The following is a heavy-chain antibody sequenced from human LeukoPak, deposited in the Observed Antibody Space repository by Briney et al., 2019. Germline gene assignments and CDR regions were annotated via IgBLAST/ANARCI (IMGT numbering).Heavy chain of an antibody. CDR2: THHSGST. J-gene: IGHJ4*02. CDR3: ARVYCSSSSCYYFDY. D-gene: IGHD2-2*01. CDR1: GFTFSSYA. Sequence: PGGSLRLSCAASGFTFSSYAMHWVRQPPGKGLEWIGETHHSGSTNYNPSLQSRVSMSVDKSKNLFSLKLSSVTAADTAMYYCARVYCSSSSCYYFDYWGQGTLVTVSS. V-gene: IGHV4-4*02.